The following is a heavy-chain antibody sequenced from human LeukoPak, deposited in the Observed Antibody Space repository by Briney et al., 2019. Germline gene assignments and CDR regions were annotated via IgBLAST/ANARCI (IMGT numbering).Heavy chain of an antibody. CDR2: VSGSGDNT. J-gene: IGHJ4*02. CDR1: GFTFSTYA. D-gene: IGHD2-8*01. CDR3: ARGTPPGDLYVGY. V-gene: IGHV3-23*01. Sequence: GGSLRLSCAASGFTFSTYAMSWVRQAPGKGLEWVSGVSGSGDNTYYADSVKGRFTISRDNSKNTLYLQMNSLRAEDTAVYYCARGTPPGDLYVGYWGQGTLVTVSS.